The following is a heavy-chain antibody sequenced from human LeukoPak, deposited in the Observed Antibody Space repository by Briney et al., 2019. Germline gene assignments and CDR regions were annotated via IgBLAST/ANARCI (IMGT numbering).Heavy chain of an antibody. CDR2: INTYNGNT. J-gene: IGHJ3*02. D-gene: IGHD1-7*01. Sequence: GASVKVSCKASGYTFTSYGISWVRQAPGQGLEWMGWINTYNGNTNYAQKLQDRVTMNIDTSTTTAYMELRSLRSDDTAVYYCARDEYKWNYGETTASDSFDIWGQGTMVTVSS. V-gene: IGHV1-18*01. CDR3: ARDEYKWNYGETTASDSFDI. CDR1: GYTFTSYG.